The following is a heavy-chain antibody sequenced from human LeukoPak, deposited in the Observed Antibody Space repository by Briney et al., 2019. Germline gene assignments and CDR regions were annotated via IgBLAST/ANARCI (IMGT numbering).Heavy chain of an antibody. J-gene: IGHJ4*02. CDR2: ISSSGSTI. CDR3: AKDLSYGIVASCFDY. CDR1: GFTFSDYY. D-gene: IGHD1-26*01. V-gene: IGHV3-11*04. Sequence: PGGSLRLSCAASGFTFSDYYMSWIRQAPGKGLEWVSYISSSGSTIYYADSVKGRFTISRDNAKNSLYLQMNSLRAEDTAVYYCAKDLSYGIVASCFDYWGQGTLVTVSS.